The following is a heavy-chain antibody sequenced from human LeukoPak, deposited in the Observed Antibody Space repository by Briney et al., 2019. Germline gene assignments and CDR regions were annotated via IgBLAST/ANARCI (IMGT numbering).Heavy chain of an antibody. Sequence: SETLSLTCAVYGGSFSGYYWSWIRQPPGKGLEWIGEINHSGSTNYNPSLKSRVTISVDTSKNQFSLKLSSVTAADTAVYYCARGLGSEIWGQGTLVTVSS. J-gene: IGHJ4*02. CDR3: ARGLGSEI. CDR1: GGSFSGYY. CDR2: INHSGST. V-gene: IGHV4-34*01. D-gene: IGHD2-15*01.